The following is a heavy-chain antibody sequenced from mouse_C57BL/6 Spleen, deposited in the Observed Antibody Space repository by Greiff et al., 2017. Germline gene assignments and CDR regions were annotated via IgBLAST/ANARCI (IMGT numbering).Heavy chain of an antibody. CDR2: IYPGSGNT. V-gene: IGHV1-76*01. D-gene: IGHD1-1*01. Sequence: QVQLKESGAELVRPGASVKLSCKASGYTFTDYYINWVKQRPGQGLEWIARIYPGSGNTYYNEKFKGKATLTAEKSSSTAYMQLSSLTSDDSAVYFCARYYGSSGFDYWGQGTTLTVSS. CDR3: ARYYGSSGFDY. J-gene: IGHJ2*01. CDR1: GYTFTDYY.